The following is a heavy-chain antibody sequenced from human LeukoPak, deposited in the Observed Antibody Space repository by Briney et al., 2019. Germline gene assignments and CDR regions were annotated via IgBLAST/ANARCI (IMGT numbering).Heavy chain of an antibody. CDR3: TWSGPLYDY. V-gene: IGHV3-73*01. CDR1: GVTFSGSA. D-gene: IGHD3-3*01. J-gene: IGHJ4*02. CDR2: SRIKVDSYAT. Sequence: GGSLRLSCAASGVTFSGSAMHWGREASGEGLKWVGGSRIKVDSYATAYAESVKGRYTISRDDSENTPYLQMNSLKTEDTAVYYCTWSGPLYDYWGQGTLVTVSS.